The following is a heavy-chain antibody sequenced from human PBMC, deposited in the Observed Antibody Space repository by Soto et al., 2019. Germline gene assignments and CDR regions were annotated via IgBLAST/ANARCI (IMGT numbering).Heavy chain of an antibody. CDR3: ARGMGMFDA. CDR2: IIPIFGTQ. V-gene: IGHV1-69*01. D-gene: IGHD1-26*01. Sequence: QVQVVQSGAEVKKPGSSVRVSCKASGGTFTNNAISWVRQAPGQGLEWMGGIIPIFGTQHYAQKFQDRVTITADESTRTAYMELSSLRSEDTAVYYCARGMGMFDAWGHGTLVTVSS. J-gene: IGHJ5*01. CDR1: GGTFTNNA.